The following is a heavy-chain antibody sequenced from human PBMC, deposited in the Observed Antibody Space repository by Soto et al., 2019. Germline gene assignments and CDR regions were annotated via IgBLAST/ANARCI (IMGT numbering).Heavy chain of an antibody. V-gene: IGHV3-30*18. CDR2: ISYDGGNK. CDR1: GFTFSNYG. J-gene: IGHJ4*02. D-gene: IGHD3-3*01. Sequence: QVQLVESGGGVVQPGRSLRLSCAVSGFTFSNYGMHWVRQAPGKGLEWVAVISYDGGNKYYADSVKGRFTISRDNSKNTLYLHMNSLRAADTAVYYCAQGGALESINPYYFDYWGQGTLVTVSS. CDR3: AQGGALESINPYYFDY.